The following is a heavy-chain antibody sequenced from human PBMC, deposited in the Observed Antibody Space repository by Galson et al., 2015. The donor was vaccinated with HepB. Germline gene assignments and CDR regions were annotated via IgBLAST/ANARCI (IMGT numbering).Heavy chain of an antibody. J-gene: IGHJ3*01. D-gene: IGHD6-6*01. Sequence: SLRLSCAASGFSVRNNDMSWVRQAPGKGLEWVSVIYGGGTTYYADSVKGRFTISRDNSRNMVYVQMNSLRAEDTAIYYCASLRIAARPSAFDLWGQGTMVTVSS. CDR3: ASLRIAARPSAFDL. V-gene: IGHV3-53*01. CDR2: IYGGGTT. CDR1: GFSVRNND.